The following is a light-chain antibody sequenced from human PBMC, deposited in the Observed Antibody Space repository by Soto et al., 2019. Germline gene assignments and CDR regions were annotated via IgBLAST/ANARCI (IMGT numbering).Light chain of an antibody. Sequence: DLQMTQSPSSMSASVGDRVTIACQTSQDINDYLNWYQQKPGKAPKLLIYDASNLETGIPSRFSGSRSGTDFNFTISSLQPEDTGIYYCQQYENLHLTFHPGTKVEVK. CDR3: QQYENLHLT. CDR2: DAS. CDR1: QDINDY. J-gene: IGKJ3*01. V-gene: IGKV1-33*01.